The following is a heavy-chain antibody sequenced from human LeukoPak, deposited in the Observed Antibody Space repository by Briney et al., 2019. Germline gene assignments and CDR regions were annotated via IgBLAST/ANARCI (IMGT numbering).Heavy chain of an antibody. D-gene: IGHD3-16*01. CDR2: MKGDGSEI. CDR1: GFTFSTFW. J-gene: IGHJ3*01. V-gene: IGHV3-7*01. Sequence: GGSLRLSCAASGFTFSTFWMTWVRQAPGKGLEWVANMKGDGSEIHYVDSVKGRFTISRDNAKNSLYLQMNYLRAEDTAVYYCARPAYTAAYDLWGQGTMVTVSS. CDR3: ARPAYTAAYDL.